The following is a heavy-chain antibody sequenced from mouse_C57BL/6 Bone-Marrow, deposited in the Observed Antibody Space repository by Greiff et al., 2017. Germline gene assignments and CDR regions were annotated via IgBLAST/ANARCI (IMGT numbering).Heavy chain of an antibody. Sequence: EVKLQESGPGLVKPSQSLSLTCSVTGYSITSGYYWNWIRQFPGNKLEWMGYISYDGSNNYNPSLKNRISITRDTSRDQFFLKLHSVTTEDTATYYCARGYFDYWGQGTTLTVSS. CDR1: GYSITSGYY. J-gene: IGHJ2*01. V-gene: IGHV3-6*01. CDR2: ISYDGSN. CDR3: ARGYFDY.